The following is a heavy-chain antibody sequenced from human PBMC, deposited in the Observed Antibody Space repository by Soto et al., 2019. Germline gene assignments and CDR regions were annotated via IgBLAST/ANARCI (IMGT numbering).Heavy chain of an antibody. V-gene: IGHV4-39*06. J-gene: IGHJ6*02. Sequence: SETLSLTCTVSGGSISSSSYYWGWIRQPPGKGLEWIGSIFYSGSTYYNPSLKSRVTISVDTSNNQVVLTMTNMDPADTATYYCARSRIFHYNSGVYFYALDVWGPGTTVTVSS. D-gene: IGHD3-3*02. CDR3: ARSRIFHYNSGVYFYALDV. CDR2: IFYSGST. CDR1: GGSISSSSYY.